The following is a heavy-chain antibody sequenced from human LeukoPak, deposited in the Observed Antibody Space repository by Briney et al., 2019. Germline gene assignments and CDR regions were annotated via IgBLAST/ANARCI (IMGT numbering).Heavy chain of an antibody. J-gene: IGHJ3*02. CDR3: ARGRATTPTSGAFDI. Sequence: GRSLRLSCAASGFTFSSYGMHWVRQAPGKGMGWVAVIWYDGSNKYYAESVKGRFTISRDNSKNTLYLQMNSLRAEDTAVYYCARGRATTPTSGAFDIWGQGTMVTVSS. CDR2: IWYDGSNK. CDR1: GFTFSSYG. V-gene: IGHV3-33*01. D-gene: IGHD1-26*01.